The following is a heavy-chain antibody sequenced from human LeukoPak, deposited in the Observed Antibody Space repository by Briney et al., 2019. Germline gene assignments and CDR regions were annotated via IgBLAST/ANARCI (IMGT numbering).Heavy chain of an antibody. CDR3: AKDPRTAAAYYFDY. J-gene: IGHJ4*02. CDR1: GFTFSSYA. V-gene: IGHV3-30*18. CDR2: ISKDGRDK. Sequence: GGSLRLSCVASGFTFSSYAMHWVRQAPGKGLEWVAVISKDGRDKHHADSVKGRFTISRDNSKNTLYLQMDSLRAEDTAVYFCAKDPRTAAAYYFDYWGQGILVTVSS. D-gene: IGHD6-13*01.